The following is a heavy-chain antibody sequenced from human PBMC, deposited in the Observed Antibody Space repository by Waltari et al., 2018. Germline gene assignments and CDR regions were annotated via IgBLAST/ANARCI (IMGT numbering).Heavy chain of an antibody. CDR1: GDSVSSGDYF. D-gene: IGHD3-10*01. CDR2: IHYSGSV. CDR3: ATERHRDNMVREGITS. J-gene: IGHJ5*02. V-gene: IGHV4-30-4*08. Sequence: QVQLQESGPGLVKPSQTLSLTCSVSGDSVSSGDYFWSWIRQSPEKGLEWIGYIHYSGSVYYNPSLKSRAVLSMDASKNHFFLSLRSVTAADTAMYFCATERHRDNMVREGITSWGRGTLVTVSS.